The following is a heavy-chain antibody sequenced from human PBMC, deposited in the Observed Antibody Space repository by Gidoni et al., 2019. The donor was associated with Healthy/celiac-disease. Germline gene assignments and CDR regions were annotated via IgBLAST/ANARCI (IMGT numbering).Heavy chain of an antibody. J-gene: IGHJ5*02. D-gene: IGHD3-3*01. CDR1: GGSISSYY. CDR2: IYYSGST. V-gene: IGHV4-59*01. Sequence: QVQLQESGPGLVKPSETLSLTCTVSGGSISSYYWSWIRQPPRKGLEWIGYIYYSGSTNYNPSLKSRVTISVDTSKNQFSLKLSSVTAADTAVYYCARASDSLWFDPWGQGTLVTVSS. CDR3: ARASDSLWFDP.